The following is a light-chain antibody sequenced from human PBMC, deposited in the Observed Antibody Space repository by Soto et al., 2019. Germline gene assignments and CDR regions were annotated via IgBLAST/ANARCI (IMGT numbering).Light chain of an antibody. CDR3: SAWDDSLNGVV. V-gene: IGLV1-44*01. CDR1: SPNIGSKT. Sequence: QSVLTQPPSASGTPGQRVTISCSGSSPNIGSKTVKWYQQIPGTAPKLLLYSDNQRPSGVPDRFSGSKSGTSASLAISGLQSEDEADYYCSAWDDSLNGVVFGGGTKLTVL. J-gene: IGLJ2*01. CDR2: SDN.